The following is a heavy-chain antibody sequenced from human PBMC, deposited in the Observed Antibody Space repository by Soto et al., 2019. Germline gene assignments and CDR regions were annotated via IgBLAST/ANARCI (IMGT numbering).Heavy chain of an antibody. Sequence: QVQLVQSGAEVKKPGASVKVSCKASGYTFTSYAMHWVRQAPGQRLEWMGWINAGNGNTKYSQKFQGRVTITRDTSASTAYMELSSLRSEDTAVYYCARVPYCGGACFFYGMDVWGQGTTVTVSS. V-gene: IGHV1-3*01. J-gene: IGHJ6*02. D-gene: IGHD2-21*02. CDR1: GYTFTSYA. CDR2: INAGNGNT. CDR3: ARVPYCGGACFFYGMDV.